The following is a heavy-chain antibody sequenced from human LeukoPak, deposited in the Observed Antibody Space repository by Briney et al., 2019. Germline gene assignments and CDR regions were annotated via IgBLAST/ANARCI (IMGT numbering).Heavy chain of an antibody. J-gene: IGHJ4*02. Sequence: GGSLRLSCAASGFTFSRYGMHWVRQAPGKGLEWVALISNDGIYYADSVKGRFTISRDNSKNTLYLQMNRLRAEDTAVYYCARDHSGSGRAFDYWGQGTLVTVS. V-gene: IGHV3-30-3*01. CDR1: GFTFSRYG. CDR3: ARDHSGSGRAFDY. D-gene: IGHD3-10*01. CDR2: ISNDGI.